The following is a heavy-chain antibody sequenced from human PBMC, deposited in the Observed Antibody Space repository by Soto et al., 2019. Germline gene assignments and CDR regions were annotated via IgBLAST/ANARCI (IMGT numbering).Heavy chain of an antibody. J-gene: IGHJ4*02. Sequence: SVKVSCQASGGTFSSYAISWVRQAPGQGLEWMGGIIPIFGTANYAQKFQGRVTITADESTSTAYMELSSLRSEDTAVYYCAGPLSSGWYGYFDYWGQGTLVTVSS. V-gene: IGHV1-69*13. D-gene: IGHD6-19*01. CDR3: AGPLSSGWYGYFDY. CDR2: IIPIFGTA. CDR1: GGTFSSYA.